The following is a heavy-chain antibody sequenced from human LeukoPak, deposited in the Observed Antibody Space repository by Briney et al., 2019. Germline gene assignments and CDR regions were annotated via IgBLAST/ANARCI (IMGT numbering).Heavy chain of an antibody. Sequence: GGSLRLSCAASGFTFSRYWMHWARQAPGKGLVWVSRINTDGSSTSYADSVKGRFTISRDNAKNTLYLQMSSLRVEDTGLYYCARTIDYWGQGTLVTVSS. CDR1: GFTFSRYW. V-gene: IGHV3-74*01. CDR3: ARTIDY. CDR2: INTDGSST. J-gene: IGHJ4*02.